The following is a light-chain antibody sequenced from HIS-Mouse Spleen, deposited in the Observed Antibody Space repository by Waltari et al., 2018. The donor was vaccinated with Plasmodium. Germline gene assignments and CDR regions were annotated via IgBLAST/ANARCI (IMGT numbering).Light chain of an antibody. CDR2: GAY. CDR3: QQYNNWSFT. V-gene: IGKV3-15*01. Sequence: EIVMTQSPATLSVSPGERATLAYRASKSVSSNLAWYQQKPGPAPRLLIYGAYTRATGIPARFSGSGSGTEFTLTISSLQSEDFAVYYCQQYNNWSFTFGPGTKVDIK. J-gene: IGKJ3*01. CDR1: KSVSSN.